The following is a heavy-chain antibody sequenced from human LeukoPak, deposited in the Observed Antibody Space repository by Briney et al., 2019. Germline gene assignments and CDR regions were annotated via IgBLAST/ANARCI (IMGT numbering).Heavy chain of an antibody. CDR3: AKDFLKSISLIRGIRSWVGYFDY. Sequence: GRSLRLSCAASGFTFSNYGMHWVRQAPGKGLEWVTLISYDGSNKYYADSVKGRFTISRDNSKNTLYLQMNSLRAEDTAVYYCAKDFLKSISLIRGIRSWVGYFDYWGQGTLVTVSS. V-gene: IGHV3-30*18. D-gene: IGHD3-10*01. J-gene: IGHJ4*02. CDR2: ISYDGSNK. CDR1: GFTFSNYG.